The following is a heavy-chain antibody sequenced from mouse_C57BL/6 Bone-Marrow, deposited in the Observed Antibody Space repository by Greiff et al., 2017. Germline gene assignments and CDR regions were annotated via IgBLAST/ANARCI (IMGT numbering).Heavy chain of an antibody. CDR1: GFTFSSYA. Sequence: EVKLVESGGGLVKPGGSLKLSCAASGFTFSSYAMSWVRQTPEKRLEWVATISDGGSYTYYPDNVKGRFTISRDNAKNNLYLQMSHLKSEDTAMYYCARSWGLWYFDVWGTGTTVTVSS. CDR2: ISDGGSYT. V-gene: IGHV5-4*03. J-gene: IGHJ1*03. CDR3: ARSWGLWYFDV.